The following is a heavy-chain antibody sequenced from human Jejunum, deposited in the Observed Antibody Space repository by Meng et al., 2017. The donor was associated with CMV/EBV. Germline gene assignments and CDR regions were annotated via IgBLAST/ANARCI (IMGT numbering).Heavy chain of an antibody. Sequence: CQASGYPFPGYYMHWVRPAPGQGLEWMGWLDPSSGGTNYAQKFQGRVTMTRDTSISTASMELSRLRSDDTAMYYCATLSGSHKGYWGQGTLVTVSS. CDR3: ATLSGSHKGY. V-gene: IGHV1-2*02. CDR1: GYPFPGYY. J-gene: IGHJ4*02. CDR2: LDPSSGGT. D-gene: IGHD1-26*01.